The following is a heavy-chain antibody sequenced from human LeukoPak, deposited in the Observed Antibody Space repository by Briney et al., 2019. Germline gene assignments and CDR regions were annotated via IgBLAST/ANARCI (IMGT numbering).Heavy chain of an antibody. CDR2: IIPIFGTA. CDR1: GGTFSSYA. D-gene: IGHD6-6*01. J-gene: IGHJ5*02. Sequence: PVKVSCKASGGTFSSYAISWVRQAPGQGLEWMGGIIPIFGTANYAQKFQGRVTITTDESTSTAYMELSSLRSEDTAVYYCARDLGGPYSSFPNWFDPWGQGTLVTVSS. V-gene: IGHV1-69*05. CDR3: ARDLGGPYSSFPNWFDP.